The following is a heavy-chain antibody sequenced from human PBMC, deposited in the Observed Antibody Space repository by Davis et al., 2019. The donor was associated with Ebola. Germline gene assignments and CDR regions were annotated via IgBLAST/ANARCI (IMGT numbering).Heavy chain of an antibody. V-gene: IGHV1-69*06. CDR1: GYTFTSYG. CDR2: IIPIFGTA. D-gene: IGHD2-15*01. Sequence: SVKVSCKASGYTFTSYGISWVRQAPGQGLEWMGGIIPIFGTANYAQKFQGRVTITADKSTSTAYMELSSLRSEDTAVYYCARGGSAYCSGGSCLYNWFDPWGQGTLVTVSS. CDR3: ARGGSAYCSGGSCLYNWFDP. J-gene: IGHJ5*02.